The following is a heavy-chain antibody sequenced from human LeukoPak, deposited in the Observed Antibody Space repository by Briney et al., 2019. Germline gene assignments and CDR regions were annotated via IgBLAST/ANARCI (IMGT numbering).Heavy chain of an antibody. V-gene: IGHV1-69*05. D-gene: IGHD2-21*02. CDR3: TRDTPYCGGDCYFS. CDR1: GGTFSSYA. J-gene: IGHJ5*02. CDR2: IIPIFGTA. Sequence: SARVSCKASGGTFSSYAISWVRQAPGQGLEWMGRIIPIFGTANYAQKFQGRVTITTDESTSTAYMELSSLRSEDTAVYYCTRDTPYCGGDCYFSWGQGTLVTVSS.